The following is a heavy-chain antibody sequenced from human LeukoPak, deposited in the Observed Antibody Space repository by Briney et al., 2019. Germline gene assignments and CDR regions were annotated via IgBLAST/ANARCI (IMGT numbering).Heavy chain of an antibody. V-gene: IGHV1-46*01. Sequence: ASVKVSCKASGYTFTSYGISWVRQAPGQGLEWMGIINPSGGSTSYAQKFQGRVTVTRDTSTSTVYMELSSLRSEGTAVYYCARDPNRGFDIWGQGTMVTVSS. CDR2: INPSGGST. D-gene: IGHD2/OR15-2a*01. J-gene: IGHJ3*02. CDR1: GYTFTSYG. CDR3: ARDPNRGFDI.